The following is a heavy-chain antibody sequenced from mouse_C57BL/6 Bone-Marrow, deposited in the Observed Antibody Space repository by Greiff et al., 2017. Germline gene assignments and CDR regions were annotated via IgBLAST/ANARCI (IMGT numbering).Heavy chain of an antibody. D-gene: IGHD2-4*01. Sequence: VQLQQPGAELVMPGASVKLSCKASGYTFTSYWMHWVKPRPGQGLEWIGEIDPSDSYTNYNQKFKGKSTLTVDKSSSTADMQLSSLTSEDSAVYYCAPLRGDWYFDVWGTGTTVTVAS. CDR3: APLRGDWYFDV. CDR2: IDPSDSYT. V-gene: IGHV1-69*01. CDR1: GYTFTSYW. J-gene: IGHJ1*03.